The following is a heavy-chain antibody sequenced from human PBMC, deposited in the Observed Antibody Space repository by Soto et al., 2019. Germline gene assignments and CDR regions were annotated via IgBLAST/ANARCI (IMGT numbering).Heavy chain of an antibody. CDR1: GFTFGNYW. CDR3: ARRLEDTTTHAYYYYARDV. D-gene: IGHD1-1*01. J-gene: IGHJ6*02. Sequence: EVKLVESGGGLVQPGGSLSLSCAASGFTFGNYWMHWVRQFPGKGLEWVARINSDGSSLLYADSVKGRFTISRDNAKNTLYLEMNSLRGEDSAVYFCARRLEDTTTHAYYYYARDVWGQGTTVSVS. CDR2: INSDGSSL. V-gene: IGHV3-74*01.